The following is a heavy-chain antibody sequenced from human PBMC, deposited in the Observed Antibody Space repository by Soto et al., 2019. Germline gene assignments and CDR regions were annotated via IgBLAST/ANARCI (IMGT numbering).Heavy chain of an antibody. J-gene: IGHJ4*02. CDR1: GFTVSSIY. Sequence: GGSLRLSCAASGFTVSSIYMSWVRQAPGKGLEWVSVIYSGDSTYYADSVKGRFTISRDNSKNTLYLQMNSLRAEDTAVYYCTSGPPMYCSSSSCYASPFDYWGQGTLVTVPQ. CDR3: TSGPPMYCSSSSCYASPFDY. CDR2: IYSGDST. V-gene: IGHV3-66*01. D-gene: IGHD2-2*01.